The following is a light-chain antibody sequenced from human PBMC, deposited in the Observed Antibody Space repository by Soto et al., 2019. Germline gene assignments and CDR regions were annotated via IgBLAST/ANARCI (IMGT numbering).Light chain of an antibody. J-gene: IGKJ1*01. V-gene: IGKV3-11*01. CDR2: DAS. CDR1: QGIGDT. CDR3: QQRYNWPWT. Sequence: EVVMRQSPATLSVSPGEGATLSCRASQGIGDTLAWYQHKPGQAPRLLIYDASNRATGIPPRFSGSGSGTDFTLTISSLEPEDCAVYFCQQRYNWPWTFGQGTKVDIK.